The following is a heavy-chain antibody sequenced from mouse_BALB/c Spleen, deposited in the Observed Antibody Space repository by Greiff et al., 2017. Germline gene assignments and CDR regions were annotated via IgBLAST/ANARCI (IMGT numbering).Heavy chain of an antibody. CDR3: ARRAGGPFAY. CDR1: GYSITSGYY. D-gene: IGHD3-3*01. Sequence: EVKLQESGPGLVKPSQSLSLTCSVTGYSITSGYYWNWIRQFPGNKLEWMGYISYDGSNNYNPSLKNRISITRDTSKNQFFLKLNSVTTEDTATYYGARRAGGPFAYWGQGTLVTVSA. V-gene: IGHV3-6*02. J-gene: IGHJ3*01. CDR2: ISYDGSN.